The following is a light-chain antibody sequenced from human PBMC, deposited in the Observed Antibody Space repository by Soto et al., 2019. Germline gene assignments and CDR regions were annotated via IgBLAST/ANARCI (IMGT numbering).Light chain of an antibody. CDR3: SSYTNTGALEGG. J-gene: IGLJ1*01. CDR1: SSDVGGYNY. V-gene: IGLV2-14*01. CDR2: DVS. Sequence: QSVLTQPASVSGSPGQSITISCTGTSSDVGGYNYVSWYQQHPGKAPKLMIFDVSYRPSGVSNRFSGSKSGNTASLTISGLQAEDEADYYCSSYTNTGALEGGFGTGTKVTVL.